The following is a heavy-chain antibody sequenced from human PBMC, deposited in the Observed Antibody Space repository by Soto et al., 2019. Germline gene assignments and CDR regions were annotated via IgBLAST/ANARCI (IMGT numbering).Heavy chain of an antibody. CDR3: AKGSSASRPYYFDY. CDR2: ITGSGGST. V-gene: IGHV3-23*01. Sequence: EVQLLESGGGLVQPGGSLRLSCAASGFTFSTYAMIWVRQSPGKWLEWVSAITGSGGSTYYADSVKGRFTISRDNSKNTLYVQVNSLRADDTAVYYCAKGSSASRPYYFDYWGQGPLVTVSS. D-gene: IGHD3-22*01. CDR1: GFTFSTYA. J-gene: IGHJ4*02.